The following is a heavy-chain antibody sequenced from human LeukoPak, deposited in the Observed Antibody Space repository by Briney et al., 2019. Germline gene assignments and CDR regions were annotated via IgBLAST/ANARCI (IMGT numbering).Heavy chain of an antibody. CDR1: GFTFDDYA. D-gene: IGHD6-19*01. CDR2: ISWNSGSI. J-gene: IGHJ4*02. Sequence: GRSLRLSCAASGFTFDDYAMHWVRQAPGKGLEWVSGISWNSGSIGYADSVKGRFTISRDSAKNSLYLQMNSLRAEDTALYYCAKGTVAGLDYWGQGTLVTVSS. V-gene: IGHV3-9*01. CDR3: AKGTVAGLDY.